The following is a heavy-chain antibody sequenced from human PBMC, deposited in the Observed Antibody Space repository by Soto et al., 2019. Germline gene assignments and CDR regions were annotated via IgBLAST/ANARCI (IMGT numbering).Heavy chain of an antibody. CDR3: MRQGIDHLRGLVDV. D-gene: IGHD3-16*01. J-gene: IGHJ6*02. CDR1: SGPDRSHN. V-gene: IGHV4-59*08. Sequence: QVQLQQSGPRLVKPSETLSLTCTVSSGPDRSHNWGWIRQPPGRGLEWIGYVYYTGVTAYNPSLTTRASISAVTPTNDIPPPLSAVTPADTHVYYCMRQGIDHLRGLVDVWGQWTAVSLSS. CDR2: VYYTGVT.